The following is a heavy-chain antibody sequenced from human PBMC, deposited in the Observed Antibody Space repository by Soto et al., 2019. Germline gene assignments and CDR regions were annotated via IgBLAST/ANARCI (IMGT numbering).Heavy chain of an antibody. V-gene: IGHV6-1*01. Sequence: PSQTLPISDASSGGSVCSTSRAWNCLRQSPSRGLEWLGRTYYRSKWYNDYAVSVKSRITINPDTSKNQFSLQLNSVTPEDTAGYYCAREEGHFWSGYYLSWGQNWFDPWGQGTLVTVSS. CDR2: TYYRSKWYN. D-gene: IGHD3-3*01. J-gene: IGHJ5*02. CDR3: AREEGHFWSGYYLSWGQNWFDP. CDR1: GGSVCSTSRA.